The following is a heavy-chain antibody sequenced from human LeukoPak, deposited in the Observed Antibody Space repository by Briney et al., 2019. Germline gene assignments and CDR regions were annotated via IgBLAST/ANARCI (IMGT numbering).Heavy chain of an antibody. V-gene: IGHV1-69*05. J-gene: IGHJ5*02. Sequence: SVKVSCKASGGTFSSYAISWVRQAPGQGLEWMGGIIPIFGTANYAQKFQGRVTITTDESTSTAYMELSSLRSEDTAVYYCARDSYGYSSSWLTPYNWFDPWGQGTLVTVSS. D-gene: IGHD6-13*01. CDR3: ARDSYGYSSSWLTPYNWFDP. CDR1: GGTFSSYA. CDR2: IIPIFGTA.